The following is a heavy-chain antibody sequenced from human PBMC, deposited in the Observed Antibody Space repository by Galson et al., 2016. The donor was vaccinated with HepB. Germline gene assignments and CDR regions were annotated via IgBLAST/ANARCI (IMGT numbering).Heavy chain of an antibody. D-gene: IGHD2-15*01. CDR3: VHTDSQLSHVFFAGSWYYFDY. CDR2: IYWDDNK. V-gene: IGHV2-5*02. Sequence: PALVKPTQSLTLSCTFSGFLLGTSGVAVAWIRQPPGKTLEWLAMIYWDDNKVYNPSLENRLTISRDSSKDQVVLTMTNMDPVDTATSFCVHTDSQLSHVFFAGSWYYFDYWGQGMLVTVSS. CDR1: GFLLGTSGVA. J-gene: IGHJ4*02.